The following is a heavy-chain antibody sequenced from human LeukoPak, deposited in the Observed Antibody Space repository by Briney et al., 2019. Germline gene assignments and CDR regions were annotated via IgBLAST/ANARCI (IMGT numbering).Heavy chain of an antibody. Sequence: GGSLRLSCAASGFTFSNYWMTWVRKAPGKGLEWVANIKQDESEKYYVESVKGRFTISRDNAKNSLYLQMNSLRAEDTAVYYCARDPWSLDYWGQGTLVTVSS. J-gene: IGHJ4*02. V-gene: IGHV3-7*05. CDR2: IKQDESEK. CDR3: ARDPWSLDY. CDR1: GFTFSNYW. D-gene: IGHD2-15*01.